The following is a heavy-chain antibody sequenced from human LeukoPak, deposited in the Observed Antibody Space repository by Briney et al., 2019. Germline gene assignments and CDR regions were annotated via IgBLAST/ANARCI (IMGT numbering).Heavy chain of an antibody. CDR1: GFTFTAYY. D-gene: IGHD3-22*01. Sequence: ASVKVSCKASGFTFTAYYMHWVRQMPGKGLEWMGIIYAGDSDTKYSPSFRGQVTISADRSVSTAYLQWSSLKASDTAMYYCARRRDYYDKGGFDCWGQGTLVTVSS. J-gene: IGHJ4*02. CDR2: IYAGDSDT. CDR3: ARRRDYYDKGGFDC. V-gene: IGHV5-51*01.